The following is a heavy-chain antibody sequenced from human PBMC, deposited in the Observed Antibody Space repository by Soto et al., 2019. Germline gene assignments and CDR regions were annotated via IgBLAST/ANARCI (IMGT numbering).Heavy chain of an antibody. CDR1: GGSLTTYF. V-gene: IGHV4-59*01. Sequence: QVQLQESGPGLVEPSETLSLTCTVSGGSLTTYFWTWIRQSPGKGLEWIAFIRYSGKTGYNPSLKSRVSISLDTPKNQFSLKLTSVTAADTAIYFCARFQYTVVTPFDLWGQGTMVIVSS. CDR3: ARFQYTVVTPFDL. J-gene: IGHJ3*01. D-gene: IGHD2-21*02. CDR2: IRYSGKT.